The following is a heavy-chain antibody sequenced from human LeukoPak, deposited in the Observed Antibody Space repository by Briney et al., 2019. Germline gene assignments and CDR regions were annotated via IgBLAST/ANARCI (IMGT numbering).Heavy chain of an antibody. J-gene: IGHJ6*03. Sequence: SETLSLTCAVYGGSFSGYYWSWIRQPPGKGLEWIGKINHSGSTNYNPSLKSRVTISVDTSKNQFSLKLSSVTAADTAVYYCARASSSSWYYSYYYYMDVWGKGTTVTVSS. D-gene: IGHD6-13*01. CDR2: INHSGST. CDR1: GGSFSGYY. CDR3: ARASSSSWYYSYYYYMDV. V-gene: IGHV4-34*01.